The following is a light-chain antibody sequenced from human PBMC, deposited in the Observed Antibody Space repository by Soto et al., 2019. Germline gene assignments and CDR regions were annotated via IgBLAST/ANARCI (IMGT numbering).Light chain of an antibody. CDR2: EVT. Sequence: QSALTQPASVSGSPGQSITISCTGTSSDVGSYNLVSWYQQHPGKAPKLMIYEVTKRPSGVSNRFSGSKSGNTASLTISGLKAEDEADYYCCSYVGRSTLVFGGWTTLTVL. CDR3: CSYVGRSTLV. V-gene: IGLV2-23*02. J-gene: IGLJ2*01. CDR1: SSDVGSYNL.